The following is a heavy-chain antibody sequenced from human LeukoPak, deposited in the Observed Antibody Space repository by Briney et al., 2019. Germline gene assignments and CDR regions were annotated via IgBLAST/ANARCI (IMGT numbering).Heavy chain of an antibody. CDR2: IYPGDSDT. D-gene: IGHD6-6*01. CDR1: GYSFTSYW. V-gene: IGHV5-51*01. CDR3: ARSELAARASFDI. J-gene: IGHJ3*02. Sequence: GESLKISCKGSGYSFTSYWIGWVRQMPGKDLEWMGIIYPGDSDTRYSPSFQGQVTISADKSISTAYLQWSSLKASDTAMYYCARSELAARASFDIWGQGTMVTVSS.